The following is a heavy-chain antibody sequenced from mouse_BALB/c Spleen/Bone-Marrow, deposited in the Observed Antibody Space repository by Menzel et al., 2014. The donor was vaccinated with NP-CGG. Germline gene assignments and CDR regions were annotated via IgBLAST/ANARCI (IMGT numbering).Heavy chain of an antibody. CDR3: ARYRLGTYFDY. D-gene: IGHD2-14*01. J-gene: IGHJ2*01. CDR1: GFNIKDTY. CDR2: IDPANGNT. Sequence: AQLQQSGAELGKPEASVKLSCTASGFNIKDTYMHWVKQRPEQGLEWIGRIDPANGNTKYDPKFQGKSTITADTFSNTALLQLSSLTSEDTAVYYCARYRLGTYFDYWGQGTTLTVSA. V-gene: IGHV14-3*02.